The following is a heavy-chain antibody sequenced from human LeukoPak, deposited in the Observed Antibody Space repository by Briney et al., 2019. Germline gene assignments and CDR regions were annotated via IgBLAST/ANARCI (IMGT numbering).Heavy chain of an antibody. V-gene: IGHV3-30*18. Sequence: GGSLRLSCAASGFTFSSYGMHWVRQAPGNGLEWVAVISYDGSNKYYADSVKGRFTISRDNSKNTLYLQMNSLRAEDTALYYCAKGRDKYQLLSKNWFDPWGQGTLVTVSS. CDR1: GFTFSSYG. D-gene: IGHD2-2*01. J-gene: IGHJ5*02. CDR3: AKGRDKYQLLSKNWFDP. CDR2: ISYDGSNK.